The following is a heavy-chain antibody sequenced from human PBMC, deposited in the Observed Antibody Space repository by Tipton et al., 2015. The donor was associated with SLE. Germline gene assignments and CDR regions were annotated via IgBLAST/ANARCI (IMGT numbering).Heavy chain of an antibody. J-gene: IGHJ4*02. Sequence: SLRLSCAASGFTFGDFAMHWVRQAPGKGLEWVAATWYDGSKKFYADSVKGRFTISRDNSKNTLYLQLNSLRAEDTAVYYCASSLLWFGAPSYFDYWGQGTLVTVSS. D-gene: IGHD3-10*01. V-gene: IGHV3-33*01. CDR1: GFTFGDFA. CDR2: TWYDGSKK. CDR3: ASSLLWFGAPSYFDY.